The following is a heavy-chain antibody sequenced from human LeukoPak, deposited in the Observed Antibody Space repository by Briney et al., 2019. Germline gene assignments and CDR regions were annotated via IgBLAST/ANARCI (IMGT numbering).Heavy chain of an antibody. CDR3: ARSTRLGELSWPGGEFDY. D-gene: IGHD3-16*02. CDR2: IYTSGST. V-gene: IGHV4-4*07. J-gene: IGHJ4*02. CDR1: GGSISSYY. Sequence: SETLSLTCTVSGGSISSYYWSWIRQPAGKGLEWIGRIYTSGSTNYNPSLKSRVTMSVDTSKNQFSLQLNSVTPEDTAVYYCARSTRLGELSWPGGEFDYWGQGTLVTVSS.